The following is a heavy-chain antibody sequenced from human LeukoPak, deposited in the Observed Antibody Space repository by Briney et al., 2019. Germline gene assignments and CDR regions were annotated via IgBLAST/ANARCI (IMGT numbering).Heavy chain of an antibody. CDR1: GLTVSNYY. D-gene: IGHD3-10*01. J-gene: IGHJ6*02. CDR3: ARDKSTTHYYCAGSLPGMDF. V-gene: IGHV3-66*01. CDR2: IHTGGST. Sequence: PGRSLRLSCAASGLTVSNYYMKWVRGAPGKGLEWVSLIHTGGSTYYADSVKGRFTISRDNSKNTLYLQMNSLRVEDTAAYYCARDKSTTHYYCAGSLPGMDFCGQGTTVTVSS.